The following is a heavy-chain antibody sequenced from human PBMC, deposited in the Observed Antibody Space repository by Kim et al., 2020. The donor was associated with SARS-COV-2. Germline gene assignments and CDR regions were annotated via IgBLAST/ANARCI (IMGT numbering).Heavy chain of an antibody. D-gene: IGHD4-17*01. J-gene: IGHJ4*02. V-gene: IGHV4-59*09. CDR2: T. Sequence: TNYHPSRKSRVTIAVDTSKNQFSLRVSSVTAADTAVYYCARGPYGDCDYWGQGTLVTVSS. CDR3: ARGPYGDCDY.